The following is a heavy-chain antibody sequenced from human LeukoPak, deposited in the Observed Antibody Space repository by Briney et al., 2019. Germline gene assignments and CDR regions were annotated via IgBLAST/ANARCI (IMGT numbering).Heavy chain of an antibody. CDR1: GFTFSSYA. V-gene: IGHV3-30*04. Sequence: GGSLRLSCAASGFTFSSYAMHWVRQAPGKGLEWVAVISYDGSNKYYADSVKGRFTISRDNSKNTLYLQMNSLRAEDTAVYYCARDPYYYDSSGYYYYYMDVWGKGTTVTVSS. J-gene: IGHJ6*03. CDR3: ARDPYYYDSSGYYYYYMDV. D-gene: IGHD3-22*01. CDR2: ISYDGSNK.